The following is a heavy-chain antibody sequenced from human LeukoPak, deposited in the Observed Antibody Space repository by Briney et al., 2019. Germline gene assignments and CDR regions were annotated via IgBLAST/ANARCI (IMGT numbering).Heavy chain of an antibody. V-gene: IGHV3-7*04. CDR3: ARDRVIDF. D-gene: IGHD3-10*01. J-gene: IGHJ4*02. CDR1: GFTFSSY. CDR2: IKEDGSEK. Sequence: GGSLRLSCAASGFTFSSYMNWVRQAPGKGLEWVANIKEDGSEKYYVDSVKGRFTISRDNAKNSLYLQMNSLRAEDTAVYYCARDRVIDFWGQGTLVTVSS.